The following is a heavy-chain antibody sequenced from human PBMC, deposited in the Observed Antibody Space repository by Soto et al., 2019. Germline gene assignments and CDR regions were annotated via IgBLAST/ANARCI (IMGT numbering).Heavy chain of an antibody. V-gene: IGHV1-18*01. J-gene: IGHJ6*02. D-gene: IGHD3-9*01. CDR3: ARGPHLTGLYYYYYYGMDV. CDR2: ISAYNGNT. Sequence: VASVKVSCKASGYTFTSYGISWVRQAPGQGLEWMGWISAYNGNTNYAQKLQGRVTMTTDTSTSTAYMELRSLRSDDTAVYYCARGPHLTGLYYYYYYGMDVWGQGTTVTVSS. CDR1: GYTFTSYG.